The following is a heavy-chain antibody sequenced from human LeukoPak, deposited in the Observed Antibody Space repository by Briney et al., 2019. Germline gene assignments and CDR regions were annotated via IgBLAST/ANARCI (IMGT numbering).Heavy chain of an antibody. V-gene: IGHV3-7*01. D-gene: IGHD3-22*01. CDR2: INQDGSEK. J-gene: IGHJ4*02. CDR1: GFTFSSYW. CDR3: ARDPEYYDSSGYDY. Sequence: GGSLRLSCAASGFTFSSYWMSWVRQAPGKGLEWVANINQDGSEKYYVDSVKGRFTISRDNAKNSLYLQMNTLRAEDTAVYYCARDPEYYDSSGYDYWGQGTLVTVSS.